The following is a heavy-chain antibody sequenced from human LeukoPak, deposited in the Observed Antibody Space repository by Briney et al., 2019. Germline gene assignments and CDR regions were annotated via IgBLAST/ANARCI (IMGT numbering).Heavy chain of an antibody. Sequence: GGSLRLSCAASGFTVSSNYMSWVRQAPGKGLEWVSVIYSGGSTYYADSVKGRFTISRDNSKNTLYLQMNSLRAEDTAVYYCARVVRAYSSSWAFDYWGQGTLVTVSS. J-gene: IGHJ4*02. CDR3: ARVVRAYSSSWAFDY. D-gene: IGHD6-13*01. V-gene: IGHV3-53*01. CDR2: IYSGGST. CDR1: GFTVSSNY.